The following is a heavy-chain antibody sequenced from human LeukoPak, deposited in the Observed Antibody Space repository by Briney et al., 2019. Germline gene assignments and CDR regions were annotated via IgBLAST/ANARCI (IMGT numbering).Heavy chain of an antibody. CDR3: AKYTSGTSYRGLDQ. D-gene: IGHD3-10*01. V-gene: IGHV3-23*01. Sequence: PGGSLRLSCGASGLTLSSYGMSWVRQAPGKGLEWVSTIIGSAVNTYYADSVKGRFTISRDDSKNTVYLQMNSLRAEDTAVYSCAKYTSGTSYRGLDQWGQGTLVTVSS. J-gene: IGHJ4*02. CDR2: IIGSAVNT. CDR1: GLTLSSYG.